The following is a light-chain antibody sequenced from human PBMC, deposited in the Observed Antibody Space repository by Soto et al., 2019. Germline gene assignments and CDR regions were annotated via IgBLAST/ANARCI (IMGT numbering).Light chain of an antibody. CDR1: QSVSSY. J-gene: IGKJ4*01. Sequence: EIVLTQSPSTLSLSPGERVTLSCRASQSVSSYLAWYQQKPDQAPRLLIYDASNRATGIPARFSGSGSGTDFTLTINSLEPEDFAVYYCQQRRNWPLTFGGGTKLEIK. V-gene: IGKV3-11*01. CDR3: QQRRNWPLT. CDR2: DAS.